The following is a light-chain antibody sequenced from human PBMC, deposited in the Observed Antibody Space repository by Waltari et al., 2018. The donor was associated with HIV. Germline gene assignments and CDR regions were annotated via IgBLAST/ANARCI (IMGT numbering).Light chain of an antibody. CDR2: SAS. CDR3: QQTYSAPWT. J-gene: IGKJ1*01. Sequence: SPSSLSASVGDRVTVSCRANQTISKFLNWYQHKPGKAPNLLISSASNLHSGVPSRFGGSGSGTDFALTISSLQPEDFAVYYCQQTYSAPWTFGQGTKIDIK. V-gene: IGKV1-39*01. CDR1: QTISKF.